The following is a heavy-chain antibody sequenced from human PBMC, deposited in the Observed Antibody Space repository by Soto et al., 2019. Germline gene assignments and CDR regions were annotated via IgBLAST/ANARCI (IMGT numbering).Heavy chain of an antibody. V-gene: IGHV1-8*01. CDR2: MNPNSGNT. J-gene: IGHJ4*02. CDR1: GYTFTSYD. Sequence: ASVKVSCKASGYTFTSYDINWVRQATGQGLEWMGWMNPNSGNTGYAQKFQGRVTMTRNTSISTAYMELSSLRSEDTAVYYCARVDYDYIWGSYRYCFDYWGQGTLVTVSS. CDR3: ARVDYDYIWGSYRYCFDY. D-gene: IGHD3-16*02.